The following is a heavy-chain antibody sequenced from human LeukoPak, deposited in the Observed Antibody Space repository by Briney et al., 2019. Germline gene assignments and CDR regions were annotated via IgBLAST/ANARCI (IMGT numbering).Heavy chain of an antibody. CDR3: ARVSEGSSGWYGDFQH. Sequence: GALRLSCAASGFTFSSYGMHWVRQAPGKGLEWVAFIRYDGSNKYYADSVKGRFTISRDNSKNTLYLQMNSLRSEDTAVYYCARVSEGSSGWYGDFQHWGQGTLVTVSS. V-gene: IGHV3-30*02. CDR2: IRYDGSNK. J-gene: IGHJ1*01. D-gene: IGHD6-19*01. CDR1: GFTFSSYG.